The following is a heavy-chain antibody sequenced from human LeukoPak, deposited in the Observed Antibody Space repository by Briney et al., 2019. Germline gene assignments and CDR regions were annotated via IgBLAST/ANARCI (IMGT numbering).Heavy chain of an antibody. CDR3: ARDPIYGSGTKIDY. CDR2: IYTSGST. CDR1: GGSISSGSYY. V-gene: IGHV4-61*02. D-gene: IGHD3-10*01. J-gene: IGHJ4*02. Sequence: SETLSLTCTVSGGSISSGSYYWSWIRQPAGKGLEWIGRIYTSGSTNYNPSLKSRVTISVDTSKNQFSLKLSSVTAADTAAYYCARDPIYGSGTKIDYWGQGTLVTVSS.